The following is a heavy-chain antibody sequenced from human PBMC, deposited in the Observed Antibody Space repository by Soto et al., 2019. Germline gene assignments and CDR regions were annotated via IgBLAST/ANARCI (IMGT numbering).Heavy chain of an antibody. CDR1: GFTFSSYG. D-gene: IGHD3-10*01. CDR2: IWYDGSNK. CDR3: ARDRTMVRGFRKDGNWFDP. J-gene: IGHJ5*02. V-gene: IGHV3-33*01. Sequence: GGSLRLSCAASGFTFSSYGMHWVRQAPGKGLEWVAVIWYDGSNKYYADSVKGRFTISRDNSKNTLYLQMNSLRAEDTAVYYCARDRTMVRGFRKDGNWFDPWGQGTLVTVSS.